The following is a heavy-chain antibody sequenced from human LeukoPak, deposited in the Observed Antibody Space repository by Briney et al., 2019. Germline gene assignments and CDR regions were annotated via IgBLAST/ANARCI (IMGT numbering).Heavy chain of an antibody. CDR2: INHSGST. CDR3: ARGLGYYGSGSDH. D-gene: IGHD3-10*01. J-gene: IGHJ4*02. V-gene: IGHV4-34*01. Sequence: SETLSLTCAVYGGSFSGYYWSWIRQPPGKGLEWIGEINHSGSTNYNPSLKSRVTISVDTSKNQFSLKLSSVTAADTAVYYCARGLGYYGSGSDHWGQGTLVTVSS. CDR1: GGSFSGYY.